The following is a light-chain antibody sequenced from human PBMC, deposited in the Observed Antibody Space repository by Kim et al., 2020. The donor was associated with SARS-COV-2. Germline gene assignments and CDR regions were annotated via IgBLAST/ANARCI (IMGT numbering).Light chain of an antibody. CDR2: DAS. CDR3: QQRSNWPRT. J-gene: IGKJ1*01. CDR1: QSVSSY. Sequence: EIVLTQTPATLSLSPGERATLSCRASQSVSSYLAWYQQKPGQAPRLLIYDASNRATGIPARFSGSGSGTDFTLTISSLWPEDFAVYYCQQRSNWPRTFGQGTKVDIK. V-gene: IGKV3-11*01.